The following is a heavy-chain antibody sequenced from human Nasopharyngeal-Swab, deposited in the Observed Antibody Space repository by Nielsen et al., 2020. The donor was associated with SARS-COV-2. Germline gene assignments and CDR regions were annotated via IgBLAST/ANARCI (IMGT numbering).Heavy chain of an antibody. D-gene: IGHD6-13*01. V-gene: IGHV3-7*03. CDR3: TTRMRYSSSWDY. CDR2: IKQDGSEK. J-gene: IGHJ4*02. Sequence: GGSLRLSCTASGFTFSSYWMSWVRQAPGKGLEWVANIKQDGSEKYYVDSVKGRFTISRDNAKNSLYLQMNSLKTEDTAVYYCTTRMRYSSSWDYWGQGTLVTVSS. CDR1: GFTFSSYW.